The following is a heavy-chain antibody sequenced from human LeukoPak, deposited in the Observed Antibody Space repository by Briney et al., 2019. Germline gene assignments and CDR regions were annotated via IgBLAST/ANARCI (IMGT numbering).Heavy chain of an antibody. CDR1: GYTLTELS. CDR3: ARRGKGLGYYMDV. V-gene: IGHV1-24*01. D-gene: IGHD3-16*01. Sequence: ASVKVSCKVSGYTLTELSMHWVRQAPGKGLEWMGGFDPEDGETIYAQKFQGRVTMTRNTSISTAYMELSSLTSEDTAMYYCARRGKGLGYYMDVWGKGTTVTISS. CDR2: FDPEDGET. J-gene: IGHJ6*03.